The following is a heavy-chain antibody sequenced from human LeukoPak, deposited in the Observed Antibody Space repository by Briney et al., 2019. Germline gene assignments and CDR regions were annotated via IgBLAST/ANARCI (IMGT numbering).Heavy chain of an antibody. CDR3: ARNIRETDSHYFDY. Sequence: PGGSLRLSCAASGFTFSSYGMHWVRQAPGKGLEWVAVIWYDGSNKYYADSVKGRFTISRDNPKNTVFLQMNTLRPADTAVYYCARNIRETDSHYFDYWGQGTLVTVSS. D-gene: IGHD2-21*01. V-gene: IGHV3-33*01. J-gene: IGHJ4*02. CDR2: IWYDGSNK. CDR1: GFTFSSYG.